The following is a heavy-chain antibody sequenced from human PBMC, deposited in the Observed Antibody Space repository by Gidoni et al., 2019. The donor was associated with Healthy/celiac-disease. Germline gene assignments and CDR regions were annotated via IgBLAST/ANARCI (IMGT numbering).Heavy chain of an antibody. D-gene: IGHD5-12*01. Sequence: QVQLVQSGAEVQKPGSSVTVSCKASGGTFSSYAISWVRQAPGQGLEWMGGIIPILGTANYAQKFQGRVTITADESTSTAYMELSSLRSEDTAVYDCARGSGYGGNPFDYWGQGTLVTVSS. CDR3: ARGSGYGGNPFDY. CDR2: IIPILGTA. V-gene: IGHV1-69*01. CDR1: GGTFSSYA. J-gene: IGHJ4*02.